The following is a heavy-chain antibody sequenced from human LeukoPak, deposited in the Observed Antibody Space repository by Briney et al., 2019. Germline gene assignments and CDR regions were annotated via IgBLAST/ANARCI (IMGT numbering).Heavy chain of an antibody. Sequence: ASVTVSCTASGYTFTSYYMHWVRQAPGQGLEWMGIINPSGGSTIYAQKFQGRVTMTSDTSTSTVYMELSSLRSEDTAVYYCARDFLSESYYPGGYWGQGTLVTVSS. D-gene: IGHD1-26*01. J-gene: IGHJ4*02. CDR1: GYTFTSYY. V-gene: IGHV1-46*01. CDR3: ARDFLSESYYPGGY. CDR2: INPSGGST.